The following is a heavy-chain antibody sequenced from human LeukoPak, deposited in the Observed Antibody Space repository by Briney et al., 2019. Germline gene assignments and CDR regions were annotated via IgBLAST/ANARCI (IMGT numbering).Heavy chain of an antibody. CDR1: GFTLRGYG. V-gene: IGHV3-30*02. CDR2: IRYDGSDK. CDR3: AKDTPTTGYHLDS. D-gene: IGHD1-14*01. Sequence: GGSLRLSCAASGFTLRGYGMHWVRQAPGKGLEWVAFIRYDGSDKSYADSVKGRFTISRDNSENTLYLQINSLRVEDTAVYYCAKDTPTTGYHLDSWGQGTLVPVSS. J-gene: IGHJ4*02.